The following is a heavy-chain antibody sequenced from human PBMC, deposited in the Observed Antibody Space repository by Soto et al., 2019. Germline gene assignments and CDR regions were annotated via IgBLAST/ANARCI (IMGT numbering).Heavy chain of an antibody. J-gene: IGHJ5*02. D-gene: IGHD3-3*01. CDR1: GYTFTSYG. CDR2: ISAYNGNT. Sequence: QVQLVQSGAEVKKPGASVKVSCKASGYTFTSYGISWVRQAPGQGLVWMGWISAYNGNTNYAQKLQGRVTMTTDTSTSTAYMELRSLRSDDTAVYYCARVLGNSDFWSGYSVLFDPWGQGTLVTVSS. V-gene: IGHV1-18*04. CDR3: ARVLGNSDFWSGYSVLFDP.